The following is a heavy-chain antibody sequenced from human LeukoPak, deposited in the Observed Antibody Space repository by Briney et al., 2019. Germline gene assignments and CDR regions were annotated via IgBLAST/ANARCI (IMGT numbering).Heavy chain of an antibody. CDR2: ISSSSSTI. CDR1: GFTFSSYS. Sequence: PGGSLRLSCAASGFTFSSYSMNWVRQAPGKGLEWVSYISSSSSTIYYADSVKGRFTISRDNAKNSLYLQMNSLRAEDTAVYYCARAWPDSSRHYWGQGTPVTVSS. V-gene: IGHV3-48*01. J-gene: IGHJ4*02. D-gene: IGHD6-13*01. CDR3: ARAWPDSSRHY.